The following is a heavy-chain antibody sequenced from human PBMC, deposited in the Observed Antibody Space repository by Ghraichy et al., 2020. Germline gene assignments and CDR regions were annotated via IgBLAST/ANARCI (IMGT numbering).Heavy chain of an antibody. CDR1: GYSFTGYY. Sequence: ASVKVSCKASGYSFTGYYMHWVRQAPGQGLEWMGWINPNSGGTNYAQKFQGRVTMTRDTSINTAYMALSRLRSDDTAIYYCARDPLTADYWGQGTLVTVSS. CDR2: INPNSGGT. CDR3: ARDPLTADY. D-gene: IGHD7-27*01. V-gene: IGHV1-2*02. J-gene: IGHJ4*02.